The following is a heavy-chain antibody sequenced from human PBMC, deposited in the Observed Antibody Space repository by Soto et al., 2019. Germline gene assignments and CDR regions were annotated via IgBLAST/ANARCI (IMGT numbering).Heavy chain of an antibody. J-gene: IGHJ5*02. D-gene: IGHD2-2*01. CDR1: RYTFTSYD. CDR3: ARRSSTYLNEVIFDP. Sequence: QVQLVQSGAEVKRPGASVRVSCKASRYTFTSYDIFWVRQSPGQGLEWMGWIKTDSGDTHYAQKFQGRVTMTRDTSISTAYMELNNLLSDDTAAYYCARRSSTYLNEVIFDPWGQGTLVTVSS. CDR2: IKTDSGDT. V-gene: IGHV1-2*02.